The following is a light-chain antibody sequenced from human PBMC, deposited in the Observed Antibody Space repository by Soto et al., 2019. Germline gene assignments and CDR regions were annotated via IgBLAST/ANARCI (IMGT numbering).Light chain of an antibody. CDR1: SSDVGAYNL. J-gene: IGLJ3*02. CDR3: CSYAGSRTFV. V-gene: IGLV2-23*01. Sequence: QSALTQPASVSGSPEQSITISCTGTSSDVGAYNLVSWYQQHPGKAPRLIIYEGSKRPSGISHRFSGSKSDNTASLTISGLRGEDEAHYHCCSYAGSRTFVFGGGTKVTVL. CDR2: EGS.